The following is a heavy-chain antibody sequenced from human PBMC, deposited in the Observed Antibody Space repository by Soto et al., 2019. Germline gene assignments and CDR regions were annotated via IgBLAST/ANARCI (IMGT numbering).Heavy chain of an antibody. CDR1: GFTLSGYA. V-gene: IGHV3-64*01. CDR2: ISSNGVGT. D-gene: IGHD6-6*01. Sequence: HPGVSLRLSCAASGFTLSGYAMDWVRQAPGKGLEYVSGISSNGVGTYYANSVQGRFTISRDNSKNTVYLQMGSLRPEDMAVYYCARRARPDFYYMDFWGQGTTVTVSS. J-gene: IGHJ6*03. CDR3: ARRARPDFYYMDF.